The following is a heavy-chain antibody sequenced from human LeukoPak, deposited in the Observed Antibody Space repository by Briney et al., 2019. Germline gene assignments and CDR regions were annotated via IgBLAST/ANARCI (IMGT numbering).Heavy chain of an antibody. CDR1: GFTSSNYW. J-gene: IGHJ4*02. CDR2: INQDGSEE. V-gene: IGHV3-7*02. D-gene: IGHD5-12*01. CDR3: ARPYDSNRDHSGYGY. Sequence: PGGSLRLSCATSGFTSSNYWMSWVRQAPGKGLEWVANINQDGSEEYYVDSVRGRFTISRDNAKNSLYLQMNSLRAEDTAVYYCARPYDSNRDHSGYGYWGRGTLVTVSS.